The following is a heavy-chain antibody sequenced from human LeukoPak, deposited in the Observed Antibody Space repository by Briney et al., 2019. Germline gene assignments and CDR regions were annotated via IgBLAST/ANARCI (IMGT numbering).Heavy chain of an antibody. CDR1: GFTFTSYD. CDR2: IIPIFGTA. Sequence: GASVKVYCKASGFTFTSYDINWVRQAPGQGLEWMGGIIPIFGTANYAQKFQGRVTITADESTSTAYMELSSLRSEDTAVYYCARGVWFGELFPNFDYWGQGTLVTVSS. D-gene: IGHD3-10*01. CDR3: ARGVWFGELFPNFDY. V-gene: IGHV1-69*13. J-gene: IGHJ4*02.